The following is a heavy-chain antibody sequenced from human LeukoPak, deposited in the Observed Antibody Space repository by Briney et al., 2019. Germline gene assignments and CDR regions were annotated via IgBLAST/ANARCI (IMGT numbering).Heavy chain of an antibody. V-gene: IGHV3-53*01. CDR3: TKGSVPIISSSYFDY. D-gene: IGHD6-13*01. Sequence: QSGGSRRLSCAASEFSVGSNYMTGVRQAPGKGLGGVSLIYSGGSTYYADSVKGRFTISRDNSKNTLFLQMHSLRAEDTAVYYCTKGSVPIISSSYFDYWGQGTLVTVSS. CDR1: EFSVGSNY. J-gene: IGHJ4*02. CDR2: IYSGGST.